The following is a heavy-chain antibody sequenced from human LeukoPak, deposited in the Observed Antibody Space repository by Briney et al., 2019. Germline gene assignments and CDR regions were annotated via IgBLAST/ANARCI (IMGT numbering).Heavy chain of an antibody. CDR2: INPSRGRT. V-gene: IGHV1-46*01. D-gene: IGHD2-2*01. Sequence: ASVKASCKTSGYTFTHYYIHWVRQAPGQGLEWVGIINPSRGRTTSAQMFQGRVTMTSDTSSQTVYMELNSLTSEDTAIYYCARDARVVVVPGEISVSYGMDVWGQGTTVSVSS. CDR1: GYTFTHYY. CDR3: ARDARVVVVPGEISVSYGMDV. J-gene: IGHJ6*02.